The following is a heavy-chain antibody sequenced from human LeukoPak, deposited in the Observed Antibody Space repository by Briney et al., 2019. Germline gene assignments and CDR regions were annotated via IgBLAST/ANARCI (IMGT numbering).Heavy chain of an antibody. V-gene: IGHV3-23*01. CDR1: GFTFSSYA. CDR3: AKDREYDILTGYPGFDY. D-gene: IGHD3-9*01. J-gene: IGHJ4*02. CDR2: ISGSGGST. Sequence: PGGSLRLSCAASGFTFSSYAMSWVRQAPGKGLEWVSAISGSGGSTYYADSVKGRFTISRDNSKNTLYLQMNSLRAEDTALYYCAKDREYDILTGYPGFDYWGQGTLVTVSS.